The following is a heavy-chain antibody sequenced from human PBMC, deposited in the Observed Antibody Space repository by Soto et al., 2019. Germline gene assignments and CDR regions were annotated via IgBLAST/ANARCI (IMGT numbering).Heavy chain of an antibody. Sequence: VQLVQSGAAVKKPGASVKVSCKASGYTFTSYGISWVRQAPGRGLEWMGWISAYNGNTSYAQKLQGRVTMPKHTSRSTAYMELRSLRSDDTPVYYCARVEAVSLDYWGQGTLVTPSS. CDR2: ISAYNGNT. CDR1: GYTFTSYG. J-gene: IGHJ4*02. CDR3: ARVEAVSLDY. V-gene: IGHV1-18*01.